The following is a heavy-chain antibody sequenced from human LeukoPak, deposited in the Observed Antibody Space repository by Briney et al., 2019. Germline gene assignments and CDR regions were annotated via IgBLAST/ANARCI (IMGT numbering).Heavy chain of an antibody. V-gene: IGHV1-69*13. D-gene: IGHD3-10*01. CDR1: GGTFSSYA. CDR2: IIPIFGTA. CDR3: ARDLGKVRGAHPFDP. Sequence: SVKVSCKASGGTFSSYAISWARQAPGQGLEWMGGIIPIFGTANYAQKFQGRVTITADESTSTAYMELSSLRSEDTAVYYCARDLGKVRGAHPFDPWGQGTLVTVSS. J-gene: IGHJ5*02.